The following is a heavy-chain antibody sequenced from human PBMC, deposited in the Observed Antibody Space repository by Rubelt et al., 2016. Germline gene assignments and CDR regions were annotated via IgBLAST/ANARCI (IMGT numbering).Heavy chain of an antibody. D-gene: IGHD5-12*01. V-gene: IGHV4-34*01. CDR3: ASKLYDYPYYFDC. CDR1: GGSFSGYY. J-gene: IGHJ4*02. CDR2: ISYSGST. Sequence: QVQLQQWGAGLLKPSETLSLTCAVYGGSFSGYYWNWIRQRPGEGLEWVGTISYSGSTNYIPSLKSRVTISVDKSKNQFSLRLSSVTAADTAVYYCASKLYDYPYYFDCWGQGTLVTASS.